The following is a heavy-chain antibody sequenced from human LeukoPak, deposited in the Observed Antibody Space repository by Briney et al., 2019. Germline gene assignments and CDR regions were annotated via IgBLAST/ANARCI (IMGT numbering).Heavy chain of an antibody. CDR2: MKPDGSEE. CDR3: AREGGGGGYYSDGYGLPHFDC. CDR1: GFTFSNYW. D-gene: IGHD2-8*01. V-gene: IGHV3-7*01. Sequence: GGSLRLSCAASGFTFSNYWMTWVRQAPGKGLEWVANMKPDGSEEYYMDSVRGRFTVSRDNAWKSLYLKMDSLRAEDTAVYYCAREGGGGGYYSDGYGLPHFDCWGPGNLVTVSS. J-gene: IGHJ4*02.